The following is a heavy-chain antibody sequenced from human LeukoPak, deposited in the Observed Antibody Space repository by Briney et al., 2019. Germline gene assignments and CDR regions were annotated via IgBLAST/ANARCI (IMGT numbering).Heavy chain of an antibody. CDR3: ARTGGDLWSAFHY. CDR1: GGSISSSY. Sequence: SETLSLTCTVSGGSISSSYWSWIRQPPGKGLEWIGYIHYSGSTNYNPSLRSRVTISVDTSKNQFSLKLTSVTAADAAVYYCARTGGDLWSAFHYWGQGTLVTVSP. CDR2: IHYSGST. V-gene: IGHV4-59*08. J-gene: IGHJ4*02. D-gene: IGHD3-3*01.